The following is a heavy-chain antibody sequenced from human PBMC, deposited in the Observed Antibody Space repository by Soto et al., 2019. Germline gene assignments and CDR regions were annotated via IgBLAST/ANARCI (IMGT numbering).Heavy chain of an antibody. J-gene: IGHJ6*02. CDR2: TYSGGST. CDR1: GFTVSRNY. V-gene: IGHV3-53*02. Sequence: EVQLVETGGGLIQPGGSLRLPCAASGFTVSRNYMSWVRQAPGKGLEWVSVTYSGGSTYYADSVRGRFTISRDNSNNTRSLQMMSLRAEDTAVYYCARDPPATRHGMDVWGQGTTVTVSS. CDR3: ARDPPATRHGMDV.